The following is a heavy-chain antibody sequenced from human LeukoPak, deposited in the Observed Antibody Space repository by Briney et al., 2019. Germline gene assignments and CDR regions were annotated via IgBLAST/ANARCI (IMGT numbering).Heavy chain of an antibody. CDR1: GFTFNDYA. Sequence: GGSLRLSCAASGFTFNDYAMNWVRQAPGKGLEWVSVISGSGGTTYYADSVKGRFTISRDNSKNTLYLQMNSLRAEDTAVYYCAKDYRFSNTWYRGVDVWGQGTTVTVSS. CDR2: ISGSGGTT. V-gene: IGHV3-23*01. D-gene: IGHD6-13*01. CDR3: AKDYRFSNTWYRGVDV. J-gene: IGHJ6*02.